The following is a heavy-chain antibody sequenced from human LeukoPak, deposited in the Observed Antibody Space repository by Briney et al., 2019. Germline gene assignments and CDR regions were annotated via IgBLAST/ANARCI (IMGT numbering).Heavy chain of an antibody. J-gene: IGHJ4*02. D-gene: IGHD2-21*02. CDR3: ARATTADGDFDY. V-gene: IGHV3-21*01. Sequence: GGSLRLSCAASGFTFSSYSMNWVRQAPGKGLEWVSSISSGSSYIYYADSVKGRFTISRDNAKNSLYLQMNSLRAEDTAVYYCARATTADGDFDYWGQGTLVTVSS. CDR1: GFTFSSYS. CDR2: ISSGSSYI.